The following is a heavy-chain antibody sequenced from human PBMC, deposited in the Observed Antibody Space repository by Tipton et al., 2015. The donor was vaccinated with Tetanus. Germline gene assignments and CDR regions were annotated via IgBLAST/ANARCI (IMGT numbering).Heavy chain of an antibody. CDR3: ARAHCTDGVCNFDF. CDR2: IYPGDSDT. D-gene: IGHD2-8*01. V-gene: IGHV5-51*01. J-gene: IGHJ4*02. Sequence: QLVQSGGEVKKPGESLKISCKGSGYIFNNYWTGWVRQKPGKGLEWMGIIYPGDSDTRYSPSFQGQVTISFDKSINTAYLQWSSLKASDTSMFYCARAHCTDGVCNFDFWGQGALVTVAS. CDR1: GYIFNNYW.